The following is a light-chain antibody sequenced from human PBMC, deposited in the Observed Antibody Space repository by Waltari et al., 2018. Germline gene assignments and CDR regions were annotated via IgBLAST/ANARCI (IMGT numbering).Light chain of an antibody. CDR2: KVS. Sequence: DVVMTPSPLSLPVTLGQPASISCRSSQSLVHSDGNTYLNWFQQRPGQSPRRLIYKVSNRDSGVPDRFSGSGSGTDFTLKISRVEAEDVGVYYCMQGTHWPWTFGQGTKVDIK. V-gene: IGKV2-30*02. J-gene: IGKJ1*01. CDR3: MQGTHWPWT. CDR1: QSLVHSDGNTY.